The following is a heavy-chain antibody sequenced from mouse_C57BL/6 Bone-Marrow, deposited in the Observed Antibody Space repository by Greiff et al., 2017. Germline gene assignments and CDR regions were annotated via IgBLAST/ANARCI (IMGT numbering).Heavy chain of an antibody. CDR2: IHPNSGST. CDR1: GYTFTSYW. V-gene: IGHV1-64*01. D-gene: IGHD4-1*01. CDR3: ARWDWVAWFAY. Sequence: QVQLQQPGAELVKPGASVKLSCKASGYTFTSYWMHWVKQRPGQGLEWIGMIHPNSGSTNYNEKFKSKATLTVDKSSSTAYMQLSSLTSEDSAVYYCARWDWVAWFAYWGQGTLVTVSA. J-gene: IGHJ3*01.